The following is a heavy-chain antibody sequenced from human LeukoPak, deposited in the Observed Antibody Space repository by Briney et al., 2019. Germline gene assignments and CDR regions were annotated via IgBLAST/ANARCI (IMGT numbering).Heavy chain of an antibody. CDR3: ARDRGRAPFDP. V-gene: IGHV1-18*01. CDR2: ISANNGNT. D-gene: IGHD3-10*01. CDR1: GYTFTNYG. J-gene: IGHJ5*02. Sequence: ASVKVSCKASGYTFTNYGFSWVRQAPGQGLEWMGWISANNGNTNYAQKLQGRVTMTTDTSRSTAYMELRSLRSDDTAVYYCARDRGRAPFDPWGQGTLVTVSS.